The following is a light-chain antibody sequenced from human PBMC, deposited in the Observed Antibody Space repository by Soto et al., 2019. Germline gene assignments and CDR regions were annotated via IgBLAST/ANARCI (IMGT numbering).Light chain of an antibody. Sequence: QSVLTQPTSVSWSPGQSITISCTGTSXDVGGYDYVSWYQLHPGKAPKLMVLEVNNRPSGVSYRFSGSKSGNTASLTISGLQAEDEADYFCSSYSFSTAYILGTGTKVTV. CDR1: SXDVGGYDY. CDR2: EVN. J-gene: IGLJ1*01. V-gene: IGLV2-14*01. CDR3: SSYSFSTAYI.